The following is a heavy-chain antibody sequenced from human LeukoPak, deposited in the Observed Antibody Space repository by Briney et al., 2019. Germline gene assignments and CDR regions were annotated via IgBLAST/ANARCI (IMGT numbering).Heavy chain of an antibody. CDR3: ARVSGSYGYYFDY. Sequence: SQTLSLTCTVSGGSISSGSYYWSWIRQPAGKGLEWIGRIYTSGSTNYNPSLKSRVTISVDTSKNQFSLKLSSVTAADTAVYYCARVSGSYGYYFDYWGQGTLVTVPS. CDR1: GGSISSGSYY. D-gene: IGHD1-26*01. V-gene: IGHV4-61*02. CDR2: IYTSGST. J-gene: IGHJ4*02.